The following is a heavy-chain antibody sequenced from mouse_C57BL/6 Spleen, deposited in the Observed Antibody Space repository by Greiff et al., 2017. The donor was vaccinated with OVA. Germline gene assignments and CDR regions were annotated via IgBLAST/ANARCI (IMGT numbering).Heavy chain of an antibody. CDR2: IDPENGDT. D-gene: IGHD2-3*01. V-gene: IGHV14-4*01. CDR3: TRWLLAYAMDY. J-gene: IGHJ4*01. CDR1: GFNIKDDY. Sequence: EVQLKESGAELVRPGASVKLSCTASGFNIKDDYMHWVKQRPEQGLEWIGWIDPENGDTEYASKFQGKATITAETSSNTAYLQLSSLTSEDTAVYYCTRWLLAYAMDYWGQGTSVTVSS.